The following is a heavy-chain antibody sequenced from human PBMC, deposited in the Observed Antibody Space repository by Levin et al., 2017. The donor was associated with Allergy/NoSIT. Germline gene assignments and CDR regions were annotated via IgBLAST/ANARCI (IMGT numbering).Heavy chain of an antibody. D-gene: IGHD4-17*01. J-gene: IGHJ4*02. CDR3: ARLRYGDFGARDDF. CDR1: GFIFSSYW. V-gene: IGHV3-74*01. Sequence: GGSLRLSCVGSGFIFSSYWMYWVRQAPGKGLVWVSRINGDGSSTSYADSVKGRFTISRDNAKNTLYLQINNLGVEDTALYYCARLRYGDFGARDDFWGQGTLITVSS. CDR2: INGDGSST.